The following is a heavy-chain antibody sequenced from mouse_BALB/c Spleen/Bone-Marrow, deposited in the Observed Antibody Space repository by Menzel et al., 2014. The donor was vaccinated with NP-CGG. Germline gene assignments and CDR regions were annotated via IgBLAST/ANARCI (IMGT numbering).Heavy chain of an antibody. Sequence: QVQLQHSGAELAKPGASVKMSCKASGYTFTTYWMHWVKQRPGQGLEWIGYINPSTAYTDYNQKFEDKATLTADKSSSTAYMQLSSLTSEDSAVYYCARDLDYWGQGTSVTVSS. J-gene: IGHJ4*01. V-gene: IGHV1-7*01. CDR3: ARDLDY. CDR2: INPSTAYT. CDR1: GYTFTTYW.